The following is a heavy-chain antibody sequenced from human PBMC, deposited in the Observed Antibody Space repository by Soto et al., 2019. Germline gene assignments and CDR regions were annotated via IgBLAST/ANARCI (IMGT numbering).Heavy chain of an antibody. CDR2: IYSGGST. V-gene: IGHV3-66*01. J-gene: IGHJ4*02. D-gene: IGHD1-26*01. Sequence: EVQLVESGGGLVQPGGSLRLSCAVSGFTVSSNYMSWVRQAPGKGLEWVSVIYSGGSTYYADSVKGRFTISRDNSKNTLYLQMNSLRAEDTSVYYCARASGSYKEPEEYWGQGTLVTVSS. CDR3: ARASGSYKEPEEY. CDR1: GFTVSSNY.